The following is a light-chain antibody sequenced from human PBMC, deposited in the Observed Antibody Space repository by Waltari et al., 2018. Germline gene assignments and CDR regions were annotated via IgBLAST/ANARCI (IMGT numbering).Light chain of an antibody. Sequence: DIQMTQSPPSLSASVGDRVSITCRAGQRISNSIAWFQQKPGKAPKPLIYTASSLQSGVPSRFSGGGSGTVFTLTIKSLQPEDSATYYCQQYDSFPLTFGGGTKVEIK. CDR2: TAS. CDR3: QQYDSFPLT. J-gene: IGKJ4*01. CDR1: QRISNS. V-gene: IGKV1-16*01.